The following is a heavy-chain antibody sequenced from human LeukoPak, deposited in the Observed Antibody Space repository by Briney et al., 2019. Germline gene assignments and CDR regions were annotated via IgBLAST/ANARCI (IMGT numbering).Heavy chain of an antibody. Sequence: ASVKVSCKVSRYTLTELSMHWVRQAPGKGLEWMGGFDPEDGETIYAQKFQGRVTMTEDTSTDTAYMELSSLRSEDTAVYYCATRNWNDLSDAFDIWGQGTMVTVSS. CDR3: ATRNWNDLSDAFDI. CDR1: RYTLTELS. CDR2: FDPEDGET. J-gene: IGHJ3*02. V-gene: IGHV1-24*01. D-gene: IGHD1-1*01.